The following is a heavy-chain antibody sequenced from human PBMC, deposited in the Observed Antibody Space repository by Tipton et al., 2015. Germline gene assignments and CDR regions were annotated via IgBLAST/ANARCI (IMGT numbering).Heavy chain of an antibody. CDR1: GGSVTSGSYY. CDR3: ARDLEHGMDV. Sequence: PGLVKPSENLSLTRTVSGGSVTSGSYYWSWIRQPPGKGLEWIGYIAYTDGAHYNPALKSRVTISVDTSKNQFSLTLNSVAAADTAVYYCARDLEHGMDVWGHGTTVTVSS. V-gene: IGHV4-61*01. J-gene: IGHJ6*02. D-gene: IGHD5-24*01. CDR2: IAYTDGA.